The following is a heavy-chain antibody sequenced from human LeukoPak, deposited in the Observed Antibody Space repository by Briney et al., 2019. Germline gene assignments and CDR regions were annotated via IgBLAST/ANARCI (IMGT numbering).Heavy chain of an antibody. CDR3: ARGYSATYRIDY. CDR1: GFTCSSYW. V-gene: IGHV3-74*01. Sequence: GGSLRLSCAASGFTCSSYWLHWVRHTPGKGLVWVSRINCDGTNTTYADSVKGRFTISRDNAKNTLNLQMNSLRVEDTAIYYCARGYSATYRIDYWGQGTLSPSPQ. CDR2: INCDGTNT. D-gene: IGHD1-26*01. J-gene: IGHJ4*02.